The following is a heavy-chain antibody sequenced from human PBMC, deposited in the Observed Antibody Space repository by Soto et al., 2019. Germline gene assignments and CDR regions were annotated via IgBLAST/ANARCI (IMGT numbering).Heavy chain of an antibody. CDR2: IIPIFGTA. Sequence: SVKVSCKASGGTFSSYAISWVRQAPGQGLEWMGGIIPIFGTANYAQKFQGRVTITADESTSTAYMELSSLRSEDTAVYYCARTYYYDGSGYPPEYYFDYWGQGTLVTVSS. CDR3: ARTYYYDGSGYPPEYYFDY. V-gene: IGHV1-69*13. D-gene: IGHD3-22*01. J-gene: IGHJ4*02. CDR1: GGTFSSYA.